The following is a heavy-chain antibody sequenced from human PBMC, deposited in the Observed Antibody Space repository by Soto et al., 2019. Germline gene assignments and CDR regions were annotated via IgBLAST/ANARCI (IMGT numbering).Heavy chain of an antibody. Sequence: ASVKVSCKASGYTFTIYAMHWVRQAPGQRLEWMGWINAGNGNTKYSQKFQGRVTITRDTSASTAYMELSSLRSEDTAVYYCARGVYYYDGMDVWGQGTTVTVSS. CDR2: INAGNGNT. J-gene: IGHJ6*02. D-gene: IGHD2-8*01. V-gene: IGHV1-3*01. CDR3: ARGVYYYDGMDV. CDR1: GYTFTIYA.